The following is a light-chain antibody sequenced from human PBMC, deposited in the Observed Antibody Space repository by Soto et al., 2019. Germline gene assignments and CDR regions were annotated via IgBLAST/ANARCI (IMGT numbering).Light chain of an antibody. CDR1: QGISSY. Sequence: DIQLTQSPSFLSASVGDRVTITCRASQGISSYLAWYQQKPGKAPNLLIYAASTLQSGVPSRFTGSGSGTDFTLTISSLQPEDFATYYCQQLISYPFTFGRGTKVDI. CDR3: QQLISYPFT. J-gene: IGKJ3*01. V-gene: IGKV1-9*01. CDR2: AAS.